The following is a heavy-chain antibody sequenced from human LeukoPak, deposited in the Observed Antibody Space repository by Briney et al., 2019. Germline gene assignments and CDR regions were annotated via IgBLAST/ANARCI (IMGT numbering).Heavy chain of an antibody. J-gene: IGHJ4*02. CDR3: ARANYGPDY. D-gene: IGHD4-17*01. V-gene: IGHV1-2*02. Sequence: ASVKVSCKASGYTFTDYYMHWVRQAPGQGLEGMGRINPNSGDTNYAQKFQGRVTMTRDTAISTAYMELSRLASDDAAVYCCARANYGPDYWGQETLVTVS. CDR2: INPNSGDT. CDR1: GYTFTDYY.